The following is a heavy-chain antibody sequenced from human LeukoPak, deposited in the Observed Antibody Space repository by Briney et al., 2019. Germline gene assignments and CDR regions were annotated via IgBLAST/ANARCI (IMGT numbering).Heavy chain of an antibody. V-gene: IGHV3-23*01. CDR2: ISGSGGST. CDR1: GFTHYRWP. Sequence: GGPQSLFCGASGFTHYRWPMMCVPGAPEEAVEGVSVISGSGGSTYYADSVKGRFTISRDNSKNTLYLQMNSLRAEDTAVYYCAKVSDFWSGYFDYWGQGTLVTVSS. J-gene: IGHJ4*02. CDR3: AKVSDFWSGYFDY. D-gene: IGHD3-3*01.